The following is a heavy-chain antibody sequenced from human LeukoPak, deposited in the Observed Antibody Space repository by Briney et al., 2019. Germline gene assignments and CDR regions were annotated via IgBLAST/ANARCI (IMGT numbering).Heavy chain of an antibody. D-gene: IGHD3-3*01. Sequence: SQTLSLTCSVSGGSITSGPYYWSWIRQHPGKGLEWIGYIHHTGSTSYHPSLKSRVSISLDTSKNQFSLKLTPVTAADTAVYYCASGSGYYPIGYYGMAVWGQGTKVTVSS. CDR2: IHHTGST. V-gene: IGHV4-31*03. J-gene: IGHJ6*02. CDR1: GGSITSGPYY. CDR3: ASGSGYYPIGYYGMAV.